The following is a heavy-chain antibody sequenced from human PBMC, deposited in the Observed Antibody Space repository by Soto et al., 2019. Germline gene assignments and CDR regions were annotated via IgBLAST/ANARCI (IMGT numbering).Heavy chain of an antibody. CDR1: GFSFFSYT. J-gene: IGHJ4*02. CDR3: TRSPRSITGTPTGGAQNDY. D-gene: IGHD1-7*01. Sequence: EMQLVESGGDLVKPGGSLRLSCAGAGFSFFSYTMTWVRQAPGKGLEWVSSISSDNKYIYYADSVKGRFTISRDNAESSLFLQMHSLRADDTAVYYCTRSPRSITGTPTGGAQNDYWGQGALVTVSS. CDR2: ISSDNKYI. V-gene: IGHV3-21*01.